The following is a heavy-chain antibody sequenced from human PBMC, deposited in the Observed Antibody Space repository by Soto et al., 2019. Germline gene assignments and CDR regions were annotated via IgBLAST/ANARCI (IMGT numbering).Heavy chain of an antibody. CDR3: ARSKRGSSKYYYGMDV. CDR2: IYYSGST. CDR1: GGSVSSGSYY. D-gene: IGHD2-15*01. J-gene: IGHJ6*02. V-gene: IGHV4-61*01. Sequence: PSETVSLTCTVSGGSVSSGSYYWSWIRQPPGKGLEWIGYIYYSGSTNYNPSLKSRVTISVDTSKNQFSLKLSSVTAADTAVYYCARSKRGSSKYYYGMDVWGQGTTVTVSS.